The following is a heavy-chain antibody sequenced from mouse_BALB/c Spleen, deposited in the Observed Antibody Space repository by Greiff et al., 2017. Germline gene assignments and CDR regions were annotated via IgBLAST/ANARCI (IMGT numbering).Heavy chain of an antibody. D-gene: IGHD1-1*02. V-gene: IGHV5-17*02. CDR3: ARSGNAMDY. CDR2: ISSGSSTI. CDR1: GFTFSSFG. J-gene: IGHJ4*01. Sequence: EVKVVESGGGLVQPGGSRKLSCAASGFTFSSFGMHWVRQAPEKGLEWVAYISSGSSTIYYADTVKGRFTISRDNPKNTLFLQMTSLRSEDTAMYYCARSGNAMDYWGQGTSVTVSS.